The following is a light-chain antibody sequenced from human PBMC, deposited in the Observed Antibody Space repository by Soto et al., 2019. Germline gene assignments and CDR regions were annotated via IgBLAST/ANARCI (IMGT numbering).Light chain of an antibody. V-gene: IGLV2-14*01. CDR2: EVS. CDR3: SSYTSSSTLLYV. CDR1: SSDVGGYNS. J-gene: IGLJ1*01. Sequence: QSALTQPPSASGSPGQSVTISCTGTSSDVGGYNSVSWCQQYPGKAPKLMIYEVSNRPSGVSNRFSGSKSGNTASLTISGLQAEDEADYYCSSYTSSSTLLYVFGTGTKLTVL.